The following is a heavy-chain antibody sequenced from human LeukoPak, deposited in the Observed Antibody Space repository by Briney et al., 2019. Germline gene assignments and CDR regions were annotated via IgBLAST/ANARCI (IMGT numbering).Heavy chain of an antibody. CDR3: ARGRSYGFDFDS. CDR1: GVSINTCCYY. V-gene: IGHV4-61*01. D-gene: IGHD5-18*01. Sequence: PSETLSLTCDDSGVSINTCCYYWTWIRQPPGKGLEWIGYKYYSGSTRYNSSLRSRLTISLDSSKNQFSLGLTSVTAADTAVYYCARGRSYGFDFDSWGPGTLVIVSS. J-gene: IGHJ4*02. CDR2: KYYSGST.